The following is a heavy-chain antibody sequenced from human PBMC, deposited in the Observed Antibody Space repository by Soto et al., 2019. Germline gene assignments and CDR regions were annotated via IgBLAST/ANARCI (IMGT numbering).Heavy chain of an antibody. D-gene: IGHD2-15*01. V-gene: IGHV1-69*06. CDR2: IIPIFGTA. Sequence: QVQLVPSGAEVKKPGSSVKVSCKASGGTFSSYAISWVRQAPGQGLEWMGGIIPIFGTANYAQKFQGRVTITADKSTSTAYMELSSLRSEDTAVYYCARARYCSGGSCYSGYYGMDVWGQGTTVTVSS. CDR1: GGTFSSYA. J-gene: IGHJ6*02. CDR3: ARARYCSGGSCYSGYYGMDV.